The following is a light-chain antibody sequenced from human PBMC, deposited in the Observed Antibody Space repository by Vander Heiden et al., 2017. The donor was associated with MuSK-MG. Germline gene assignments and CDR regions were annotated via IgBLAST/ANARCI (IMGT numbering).Light chain of an antibody. CDR2: EVS. CDR1: SSDVGDYNY. CDR3: ASYTTTTTSWV. Sequence: QSALTHPASVPGSPGQSITISCTGTSSDVGDYNYVSWYQQHPGKAPKLMIYEVSNRPSGLSNRFSGSKSGNTASLTISGLQAEDEADYYCASYTTTTTSWVFGGGTKLTVL. V-gene: IGLV2-14*01. J-gene: IGLJ3*02.